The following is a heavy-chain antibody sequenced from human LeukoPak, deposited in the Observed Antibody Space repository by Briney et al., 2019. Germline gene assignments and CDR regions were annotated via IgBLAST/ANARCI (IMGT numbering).Heavy chain of an antibody. Sequence: SETLSLTCAVYGGSFSGYYWSWIRQPPGKGLEWIGEINHSGSTNYNPSLKSRVTISVDTSKNQFSLKLSSVTAADTAVYYCARLPYSYGYGRHNWLDPWGQGTLVTVSS. D-gene: IGHD5-18*01. CDR3: ARLPYSYGYGRHNWLDP. V-gene: IGHV4-34*01. J-gene: IGHJ5*02. CDR2: INHSGST. CDR1: GGSFSGYY.